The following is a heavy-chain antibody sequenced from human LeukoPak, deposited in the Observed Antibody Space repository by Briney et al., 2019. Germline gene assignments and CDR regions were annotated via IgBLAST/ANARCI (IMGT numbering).Heavy chain of an antibody. CDR2: INHSGST. D-gene: IGHD3-22*01. Sequence: SETLSLTCAVYGGSFSGYYWSWIRQPPGKGLEWIGEINHSGSTNYNPSLKSRVTISVDTSKNQFSLKLSSVTAADTAVYYCARELPDISSGYYGRARYYYGMDVWGQGTTVTVSS. J-gene: IGHJ6*02. CDR3: ARELPDISSGYYGRARYYYGMDV. CDR1: GGSFSGYY. V-gene: IGHV4-34*01.